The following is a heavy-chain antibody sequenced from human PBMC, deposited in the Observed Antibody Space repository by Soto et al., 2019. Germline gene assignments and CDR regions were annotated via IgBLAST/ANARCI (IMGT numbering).Heavy chain of an antibody. Sequence: QVQLVQSGAEVKKPGASVKVSCKASGYTFTGYYIHWVRQAPGQGLVWMGWINPYSGATNYAQKFQGRVTMTGVTSISTAYLDLSRLRSDATAVYYCARDSLKYTSSSSYFYGMDVWGHGTTVTVSS. J-gene: IGHJ6*02. V-gene: IGHV1-2*02. CDR1: GYTFTGYY. CDR2: INPYSGAT. CDR3: ARDSLKYTSSSSYFYGMDV. D-gene: IGHD6-6*01.